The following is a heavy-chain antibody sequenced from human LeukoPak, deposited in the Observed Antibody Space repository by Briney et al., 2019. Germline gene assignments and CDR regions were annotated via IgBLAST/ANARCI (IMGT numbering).Heavy chain of an antibody. J-gene: IGHJ4*02. V-gene: IGHV1-18*01. Sequence: GASVKVSCKASGYTFTSYGISWVRQAPGQGLEWMGWISTYNGNTNFAQRLQGRVTMTTDTSTSTAYMELRSLRSDDAAVYYCARDYGTGWYPRFDYWGQGTLVTVSS. CDR1: GYTFTSYG. CDR3: ARDYGTGWYPRFDY. D-gene: IGHD6-19*01. CDR2: ISTYNGNT.